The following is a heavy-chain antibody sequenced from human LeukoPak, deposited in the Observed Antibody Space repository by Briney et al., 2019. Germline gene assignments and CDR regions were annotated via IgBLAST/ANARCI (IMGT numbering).Heavy chain of an antibody. D-gene: IGHD3-3*01. Sequence: SETLSLTCNVSGGSISRYYWSWIRQPPGKRLEWIGPIDYSRSTNYNPSLKGRVTISVDTSKNQFSLNLSPLSAADTAVYYCASRSSIWSGYQDTLYYFDSWGQGTLVTVSS. J-gene: IGHJ4*02. CDR3: ASRSSIWSGYQDTLYYFDS. CDR2: IDYSRST. CDR1: GGSISRYY. V-gene: IGHV4-59*01.